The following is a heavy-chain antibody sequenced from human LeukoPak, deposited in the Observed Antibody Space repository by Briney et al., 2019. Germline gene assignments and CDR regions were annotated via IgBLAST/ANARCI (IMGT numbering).Heavy chain of an antibody. V-gene: IGHV3-30*02. J-gene: IGHJ3*02. CDR3: AKDDLRWYYHGAFDI. CDR2: IRYDGSNK. Sequence: GGSLRLSCAASGFTFSSYGMHWVRQAPGKGLEWVAFIRYDGSNKYYADSVKGRFTISRDNSKNTLYLQMNSLRAEDTAVYYCAKDDLRWYYHGAFDIWGQGTMVTVSS. D-gene: IGHD4-23*01. CDR1: GFTFSSYG.